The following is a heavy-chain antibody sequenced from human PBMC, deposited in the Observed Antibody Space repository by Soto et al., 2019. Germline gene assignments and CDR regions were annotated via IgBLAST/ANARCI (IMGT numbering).Heavy chain of an antibody. Sequence: QVQLVQSGAEVKKPGASVKVSCKASGYTFTSYGISWVRQAPGQGLEWMGWISAYNGNTNYAQKLQGRVTMTTDTSRSTAYMELRSLRSDDTAVYYCARRYYDFWSGYYKDWFDPWGQGTLVTVSS. V-gene: IGHV1-18*01. CDR2: ISAYNGNT. CDR3: ARRYYDFWSGYYKDWFDP. J-gene: IGHJ5*02. CDR1: GYTFTSYG. D-gene: IGHD3-3*01.